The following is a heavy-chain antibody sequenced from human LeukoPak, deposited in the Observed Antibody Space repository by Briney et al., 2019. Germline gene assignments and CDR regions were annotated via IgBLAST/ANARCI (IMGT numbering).Heavy chain of an antibody. CDR3: ARGHCSGGSCPLWELIEIIDY. V-gene: IGHV1-69*02. Sequence: ASVKVSCKASGGTFSSHTISWVRQAPGQGLEWMGRIIPILGIANYAQKFQGRVTITADKSTSTAYMELSSLRSEDTAVYYCARGHCSGGSCPLWELIEIIDYWGQGTLVTVSS. J-gene: IGHJ4*02. D-gene: IGHD2-15*01. CDR1: GGTFSSHT. CDR2: IIPILGIA.